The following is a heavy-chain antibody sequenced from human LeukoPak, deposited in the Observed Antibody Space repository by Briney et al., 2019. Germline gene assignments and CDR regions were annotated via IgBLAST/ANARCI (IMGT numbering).Heavy chain of an antibody. CDR1: GYSINSAYY. CDR2: LYHSGIT. D-gene: IGHD3-10*01. V-gene: IGHV4-38-2*01. CDR3: ARLTPGKNWFDP. J-gene: IGHJ5*02. Sequence: SETLSLTCAVYGYSINSAYYWGWIRQPPGKGLERLGNLYHSGITYYNPSLKSRVTIALGTSKNQFPLKLNSVTAADTAVYYCARLTPGKNWFDPWGRGTLVTVSS.